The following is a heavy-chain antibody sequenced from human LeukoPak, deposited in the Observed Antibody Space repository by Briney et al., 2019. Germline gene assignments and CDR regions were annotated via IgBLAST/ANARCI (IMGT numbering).Heavy chain of an antibody. CDR3: ARGVDYYGV. Sequence: SETLSLTCAVYGGSFSGYSWNWIRQPPVKGLEWIGEINHSGGTNYNPSLKSRVTISVDTSKKQFSLKLSSVTAANTAVYYCARGVDYYGVWGQGTLVTVSS. J-gene: IGHJ4*02. V-gene: IGHV4-34*01. CDR2: INHSGGT. CDR1: GGSFSGYS. D-gene: IGHD3-10*01.